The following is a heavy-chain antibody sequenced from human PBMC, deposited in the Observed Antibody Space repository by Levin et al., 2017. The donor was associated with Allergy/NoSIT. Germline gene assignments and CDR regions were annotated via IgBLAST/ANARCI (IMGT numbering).Heavy chain of an antibody. J-gene: IGHJ4*02. V-gene: IGHV3-30-3*01. CDR2: ISYDGSNK. Sequence: GGSLRLSCAASGFTFSSYAMHWVRQAPGKGLEWVAVISYDGSNKYYADSVKGRFTISRDNSKNTLYLQMNSLRAEDTAVYYCARDVSAVATTFDYWGQGTLVTVSS. CDR3: ARDVSAVATTFDY. CDR1: GFTFSSYA. D-gene: IGHD5-24*01.